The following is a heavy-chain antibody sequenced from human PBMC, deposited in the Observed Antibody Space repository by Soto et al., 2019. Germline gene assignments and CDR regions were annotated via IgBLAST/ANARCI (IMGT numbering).Heavy chain of an antibody. CDR3: ARVTVNTLGYYYYYGMDV. CDR1: GYTFISYG. D-gene: IGHD4-17*01. CDR2: ISPYNDDT. V-gene: IGHV1-18*01. Sequence: ASVKVSCKASGYTFISYGISWVRQAPGQGLEWMGWISPYNDDTKYSQKIQGRVSMTTDTSTRTAYMELRSLRSDDTAMYYCARVTVNTLGYYYYYGMDVWGQGTTVTVSS. J-gene: IGHJ6*02.